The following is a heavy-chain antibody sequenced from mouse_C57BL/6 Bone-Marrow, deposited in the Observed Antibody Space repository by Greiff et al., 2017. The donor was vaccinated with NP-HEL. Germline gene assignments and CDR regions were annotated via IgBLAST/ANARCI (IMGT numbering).Heavy chain of an antibody. Sequence: EVKLVESGGGLVKPGGSLKLSCAASGFTFSSYAMSWVRQTPEKRLEWVATISDGGSYTYYPDNVKGRFTISRDNAKNNLYLQMSHLKSEDTAMYYCARIYYGNWYFDVWGTGTTVTVSS. V-gene: IGHV5-4*03. J-gene: IGHJ1*03. CDR2: ISDGGSYT. CDR3: ARIYYGNWYFDV. CDR1: GFTFSSYA. D-gene: IGHD2-1*01.